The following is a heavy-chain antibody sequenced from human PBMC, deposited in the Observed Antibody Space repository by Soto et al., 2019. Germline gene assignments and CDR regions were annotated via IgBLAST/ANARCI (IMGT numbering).Heavy chain of an antibody. J-gene: IGHJ6*02. CDR1: GFTFRSYT. Sequence: EVQLVESGGGLVQPGGSLRLSCAGPGFTFRSYTMNWVRQTPGKGLEWVSYISSSSSTIHYADSVKGRFTISRDNGKNSLYRQMNSLRDEGTDVYYCGSEGRAADCGMAVWGQGTTVIVSS. V-gene: IGHV3-48*02. CDR2: ISSSSSTI. D-gene: IGHD6-25*01. CDR3: GSEGRAADCGMAV.